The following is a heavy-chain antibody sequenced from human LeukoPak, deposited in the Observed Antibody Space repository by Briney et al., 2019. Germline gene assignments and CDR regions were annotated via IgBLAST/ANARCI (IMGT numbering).Heavy chain of an antibody. D-gene: IGHD6-19*01. Sequence: GGSLRLSCAASGFTFSSFSMNWVRQAPGKGLEWVSSISSSSSYIYYADSVKGRFTISSDNGKNSLYLHMNSLRAEDTAVYYCARSYNNGWYNLDSWGQGTLVTVSS. V-gene: IGHV3-21*01. CDR3: ARSYNNGWYNLDS. J-gene: IGHJ4*02. CDR2: ISSSSSYI. CDR1: GFTFSSFS.